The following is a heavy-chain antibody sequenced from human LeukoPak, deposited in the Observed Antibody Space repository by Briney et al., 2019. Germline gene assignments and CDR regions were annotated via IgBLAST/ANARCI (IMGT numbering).Heavy chain of an antibody. CDR2: ISSSSSYI. D-gene: IGHD3-22*01. CDR1: GFTFSSYS. V-gene: IGHV3-21*01. J-gene: IGHJ3*02. Sequence: PGGCLRLSCAASGFTFSSYSMNWVRQAPGKGLEWVSSISSSSSYIYYADSVKGRFTISRDNAKNSLYLQMNSLRAEDTAVYYCARDGWGSGYYFDAFDIWGQGTMVTVSS. CDR3: ARDGWGSGYYFDAFDI.